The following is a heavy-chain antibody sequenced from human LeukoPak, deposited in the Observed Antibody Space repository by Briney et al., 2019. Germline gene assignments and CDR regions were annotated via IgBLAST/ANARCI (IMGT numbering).Heavy chain of an antibody. Sequence: SETLSLTCTVSGYSISSGFYWGRIRQPPGKGLECIGSIYHSGSTYYNPSLKSRVTISVDTSKNQFSLNLSSVTAADTAVYYCARVVAGIDYNWFDPWGQGTLVTVSS. V-gene: IGHV4-38-2*02. CDR3: ARVVAGIDYNWFDP. CDR2: IYHSGST. J-gene: IGHJ5*02. CDR1: GYSISSGFY. D-gene: IGHD6-19*01.